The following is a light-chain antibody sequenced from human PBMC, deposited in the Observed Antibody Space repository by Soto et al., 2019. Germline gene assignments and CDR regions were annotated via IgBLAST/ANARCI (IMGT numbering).Light chain of an antibody. CDR1: QSVNSN. V-gene: IGKV3-15*01. J-gene: IGKJ4*01. CDR2: VAS. Sequence: EIVMTQSPVTLSVSPGDRATLSCRASQSVNSNLAWYQHKPGQTPKLLIYVASTRATGIPARFSGSGSGTEFPLTISSLQSEDFAVYSCQQYNVWPLTFGGGTKVEF. CDR3: QQYNVWPLT.